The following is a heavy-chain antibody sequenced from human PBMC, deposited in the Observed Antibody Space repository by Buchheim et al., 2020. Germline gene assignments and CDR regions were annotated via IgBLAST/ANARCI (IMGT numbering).Heavy chain of an antibody. V-gene: IGHV1-8*01. J-gene: IGHJ6*03. Sequence: QVQLVQSGAEVKKPGASVKVSCKASGYTFTSYDINWVRQATGQGLEWMGWMNPNSGNTGYAQKFQGRVTMTRNTPISTAYMELSSLRSEDTAVYYCARGRRVGATYPGTGDYYYYMDVWGKGTT. CDR1: GYTFTSYD. CDR2: MNPNSGNT. D-gene: IGHD1-26*01. CDR3: ARGRRVGATYPGTGDYYYYMDV.